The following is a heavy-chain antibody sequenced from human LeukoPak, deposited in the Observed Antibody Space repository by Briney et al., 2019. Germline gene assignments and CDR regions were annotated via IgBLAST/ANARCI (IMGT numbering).Heavy chain of an antibody. CDR2: ISYDGSNK. Sequence: GGSLRLSCAASGFTFSSYAMHWVRQAPGKGLEWVAVISYDGSNKYYADSVKGRFTISRDNAKNSLNLQMNSLRVEDTAVYYCARGPRIGWVDYWGRGTRVTVSS. CDR1: GFTFSSYA. D-gene: IGHD1-14*01. CDR3: ARGPRIGWVDY. J-gene: IGHJ4*02. V-gene: IGHV3-30-3*01.